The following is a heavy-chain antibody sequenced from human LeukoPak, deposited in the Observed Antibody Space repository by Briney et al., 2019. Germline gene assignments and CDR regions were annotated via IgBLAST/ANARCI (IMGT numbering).Heavy chain of an antibody. CDR3: ARGARGVSGYYFDF. CDR1: GFTFDDYG. Sequence: GGSLRLSCAASGFTFDDYGMSWVRQAPGKGLEWVPGINWNGGSTGYADSVKGRFTISRDNAKNSLYLQMNSLRAEDTALYYCARGARGVSGYYFDFWGQGTLVTVSS. V-gene: IGHV3-20*04. D-gene: IGHD3-10*01. J-gene: IGHJ4*02. CDR2: INWNGGST.